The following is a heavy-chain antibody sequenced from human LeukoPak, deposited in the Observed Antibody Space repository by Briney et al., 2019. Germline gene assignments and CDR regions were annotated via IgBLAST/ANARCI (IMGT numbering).Heavy chain of an antibody. J-gene: IGHJ4*02. V-gene: IGHV1-2*02. D-gene: IGHD3-16*02. CDR1: GGTFSSYA. CDR3: ARERIMITFGGVIGHGVPDY. CDR2: INPNSGGT. Sequence: GASVKVSCKASGGTFSSYAISWVRQAPGQGLEWMGWINPNSGGTNYAQKFQGRVTMTRDTSISTAYMELSRLRSDDTAVYYCARERIMITFGGVIGHGVPDYWGQGTLVTVSS.